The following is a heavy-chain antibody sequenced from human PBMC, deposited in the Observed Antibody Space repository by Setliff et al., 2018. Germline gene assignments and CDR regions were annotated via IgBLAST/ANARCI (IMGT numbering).Heavy chain of an antibody. Sequence: ASVKVSCKASGYTFTSYAMNWVRQAPGQGLEWMGWINTNTGNPTYAQGFTGRFVFSLDTSVSTAYLQISSLKAEDTAVYYCARASYYYDSSGYYGAGAFDIWGQGTMVTVSS. J-gene: IGHJ3*02. CDR1: GYTFTSYA. CDR2: INTNTGNP. D-gene: IGHD3-22*01. V-gene: IGHV7-4-1*02. CDR3: ARASYYYDSSGYYGAGAFDI.